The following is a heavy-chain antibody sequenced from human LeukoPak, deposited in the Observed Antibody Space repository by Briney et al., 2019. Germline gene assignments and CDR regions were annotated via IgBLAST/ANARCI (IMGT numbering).Heavy chain of an antibody. J-gene: IGHJ4*02. CDR3: TSSGYYQIDY. Sequence: GASVKVSCKASGGTFSSYAISWVRQAPGQGLEWMGGIIPIFGTANYAQKFQGRVTITADESTSTAYMELSSLRSEDTAVYYCTSSGYYQIDYWGQGTLVTVSS. CDR2: IIPIFGTA. V-gene: IGHV1-69*13. CDR1: GGTFSSYA. D-gene: IGHD3-22*01.